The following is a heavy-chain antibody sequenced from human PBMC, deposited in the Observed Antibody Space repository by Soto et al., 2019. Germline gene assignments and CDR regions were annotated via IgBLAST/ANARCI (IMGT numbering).Heavy chain of an antibody. CDR1: GYIFTNYW. CDR3: ARPAVAGTNLYFDL. CDR2: IDPSDSYT. V-gene: IGHV5-10-1*01. J-gene: IGHJ2*01. Sequence: GESLKISCKGSGYIFTNYWISWVRQTPGKGLEWMGRIDPSDSYTNYSPSFQGHVTISADKSISTAHLQWSSLKASDTAIYYCARPAVAGTNLYFDLWGRGTLVTVSS. D-gene: IGHD6-19*01.